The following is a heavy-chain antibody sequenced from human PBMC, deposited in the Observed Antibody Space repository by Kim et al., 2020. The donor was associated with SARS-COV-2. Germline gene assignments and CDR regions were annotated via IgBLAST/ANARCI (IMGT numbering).Heavy chain of an antibody. J-gene: IGHJ4*02. CDR1: GFTFSSYG. V-gene: IGHV3-30*18. CDR2: ISYDGSNK. Sequence: GGSLRLSCAASGFTFSSYGMHWVRQAPGKGLEWVAVISYDGSNKYYADSVKGRFTISRDNSKNTLYLQMNSLRAEDTAVYYCAKDPGYYYDSSGYYGLTFLAYWGQGTLVTVSS. CDR3: AKDPGYYYDSSGYYGLTFLAY. D-gene: IGHD3-22*01.